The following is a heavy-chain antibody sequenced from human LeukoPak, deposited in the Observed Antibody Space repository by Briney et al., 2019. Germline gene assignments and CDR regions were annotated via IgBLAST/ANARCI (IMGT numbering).Heavy chain of an antibody. J-gene: IGHJ4*02. CDR3: ARGPYVWGSYRPLNRLDY. D-gene: IGHD3-16*02. V-gene: IGHV4-34*01. CDR1: GGSFSGYY. CDR2: INHSGST. Sequence: PSETLSLTCAVYGGSFSGYYWSWLRQPPGKGLEWIGEINHSGSTNYNPSLKSRVTISVDTSKNQFSLKLSSVTAADTAVYYCARGPYVWGSYRPLNRLDYWGQGTLVTVSS.